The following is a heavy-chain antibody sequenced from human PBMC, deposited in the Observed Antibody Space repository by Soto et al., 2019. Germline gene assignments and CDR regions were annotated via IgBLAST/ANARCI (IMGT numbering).Heavy chain of an antibody. CDR2: IKRDDSEK. D-gene: IGHD2-2*01. J-gene: IGHJ4*02. CDR3: ARDRDLAVPAAVIYFDS. V-gene: IGHV3-7*01. CDR1: GFSINDYW. Sequence: PGGSLRLSCAASGFSINDYWMSWVRQAPGKGLEWVANIKRDDSEKYYVDSVKGRFTISRDNAKNSLYLQMNSLRADGTAVYYCARDRDLAVPAAVIYFDSWGQGTLVTVSS.